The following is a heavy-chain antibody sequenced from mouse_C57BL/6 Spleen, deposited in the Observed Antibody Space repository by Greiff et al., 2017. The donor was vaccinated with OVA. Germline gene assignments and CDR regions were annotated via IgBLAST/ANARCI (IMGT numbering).Heavy chain of an antibody. Sequence: EVQRVESGEGLVKPGGSLKLSCAASGFTFSSYAMSWVRQTPEKRLEWVAYISSGGDYLYYADTVKGRFTISRDNARNTLYLQMSSLKSEDTAMYYCTRDYYGSSYRYFDVWGTGTTVTVSS. CDR3: TRDYYGSSYRYFDV. CDR1: GFTFSSYA. V-gene: IGHV5-9-1*02. J-gene: IGHJ1*03. CDR2: ISSGGDYL. D-gene: IGHD1-1*01.